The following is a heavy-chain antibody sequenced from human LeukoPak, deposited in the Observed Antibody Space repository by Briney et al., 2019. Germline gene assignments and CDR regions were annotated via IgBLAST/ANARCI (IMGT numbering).Heavy chain of an antibody. V-gene: IGHV3-11*04. CDR1: GFTFSDYY. Sequence: GGSLRLSCAASGFTFSDYYMSWLRQAPGKGLEWVSYISSSGSTIYYADSVKGRFTISRDNAKNSLYLQMNSLRAEDTAVYHCARARGSCYSCYYYYMDVWGKGTTVTVSS. CDR3: ARARGSCYSCYYYYMDV. CDR2: ISSSGSTI. J-gene: IGHJ6*03. D-gene: IGHD2-15*01.